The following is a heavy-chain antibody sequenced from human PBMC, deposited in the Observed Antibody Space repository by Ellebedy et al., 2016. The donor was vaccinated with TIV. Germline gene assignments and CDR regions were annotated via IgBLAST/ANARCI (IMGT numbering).Heavy chain of an antibody. J-gene: IGHJ3*01. V-gene: IGHV3-9*01. Sequence: PGGSLRLSCAASGFTFHYYVMHWVRQAPGKGLEWVSGISWNSSSIGYADSVKGRFPISRDNAKNSLYLQMNSLRAEDTALYYCALLNAETWAGDAFDVWGQGTMVTVSP. CDR1: GFTFHYYV. CDR3: ALLNAETWAGDAFDV. CDR2: ISWNSSSI. D-gene: IGHD6-19*01.